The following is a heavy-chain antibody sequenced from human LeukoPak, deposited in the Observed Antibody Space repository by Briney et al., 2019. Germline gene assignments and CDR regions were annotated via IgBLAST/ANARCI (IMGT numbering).Heavy chain of an antibody. CDR2: XXXYNGNT. CDR1: GYTFTSYG. V-gene: IGHV1-18*01. CDR3: ARDPTTDIVVVPAAIPIPHYYYYYGMDV. Sequence: ASVKVSCKASGYTFTSYGISWVRQAPGQGLEWXXXXXXYNGNTNYAQKLQGRVTMTTDTSTSTAYMELRSLRSDDTAVYYCARDPTTDIVVVPAAIPIPHYYYYYGMDVWGQGTTVTVSS. D-gene: IGHD2-2*01. J-gene: IGHJ6*02.